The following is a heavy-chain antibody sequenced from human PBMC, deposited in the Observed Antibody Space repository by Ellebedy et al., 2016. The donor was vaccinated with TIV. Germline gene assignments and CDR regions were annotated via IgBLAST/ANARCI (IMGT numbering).Heavy chain of an antibody. V-gene: IGHV6-1*01. Sequence: SQTLSLTCAISGDSVSSNSPTWNLIRQSPSRGLEWLGRTYYRSKWYYEYAVSVYSRITINPDTSKNQFSLQLNSVTPEDTAVYYCARYNSGWKIFDYWGQGTLVTVSS. CDR1: GDSVSSNSPT. D-gene: IGHD6-19*01. J-gene: IGHJ4*02. CDR2: TYYRSKWYY. CDR3: ARYNSGWKIFDY.